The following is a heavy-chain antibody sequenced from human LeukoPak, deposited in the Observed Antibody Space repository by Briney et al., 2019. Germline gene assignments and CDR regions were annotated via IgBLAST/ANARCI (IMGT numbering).Heavy chain of an antibody. CDR3: ARPGGSGWPYYYYYMDV. CDR2: ISSSSSTI. CDR1: GFTFSSYS. V-gene: IGHV3-48*01. J-gene: IGHJ6*03. Sequence: GGSLRLSCAASGFTFSSYSMNWVRQAPGKGLEWVSYISSSSSTIYYADSVKGRFTISRDNAKNSLYLQMNSLRAEDTAVYYCARPGGSGWPYYYYYMDVWGKGTTVTVSS. D-gene: IGHD6-19*01.